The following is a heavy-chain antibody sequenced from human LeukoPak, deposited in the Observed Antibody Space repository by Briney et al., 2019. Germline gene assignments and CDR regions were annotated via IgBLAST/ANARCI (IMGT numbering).Heavy chain of an antibody. CDR1: GFTFSSYG. Sequence: GGSLRLSCAASGFTFSSYGMHWVRQTPGKGLEGVAVIWYDGSDKYYADSVKGRFTISRDNSKNTLYQLISIRSAEDTAVYSCARWSNHGMDVWGKGTTVTVSS. CDR2: IWYDGSDK. V-gene: IGHV3-33*01. J-gene: IGHJ6*04. CDR3: ARWSNHGMDV.